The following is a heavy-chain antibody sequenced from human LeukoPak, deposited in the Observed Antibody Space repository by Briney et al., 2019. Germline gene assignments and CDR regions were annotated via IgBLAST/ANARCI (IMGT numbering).Heavy chain of an antibody. D-gene: IGHD4-23*01. CDR3: ARVDVVTVGKNASDI. Sequence: GGSLRLSCAASGFTVSSNYMSWVRQAPGKGLEWVSVTYTGGSTNYADSVKGRFSISRDNSKNTLYLQMNSLRAEDTAVYYCARVDVVTVGKNASDIWGQGTMVTVSS. J-gene: IGHJ3*02. CDR1: GFTVSSNY. V-gene: IGHV3-53*01. CDR2: TYTGGST.